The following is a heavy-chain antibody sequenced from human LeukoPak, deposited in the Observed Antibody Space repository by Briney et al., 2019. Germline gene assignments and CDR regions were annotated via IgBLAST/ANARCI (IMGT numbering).Heavy chain of an antibody. CDR1: GFTFSSYA. V-gene: IGHV3-23*01. J-gene: IGHJ4*02. CDR2: ISGSGGST. Sequence: GGSLRLSCAASGFTFSSYAMSWVRQAPGKGLEWVSAISGSGGSTYYADSVKGRFTISRDNSKNTLYLQMNSLRAEDTAVYYCAKPGDCSGGSRYSGYWGQGTLVTVSS. CDR3: AKPGDCSGGSRYSGY. D-gene: IGHD2-15*01.